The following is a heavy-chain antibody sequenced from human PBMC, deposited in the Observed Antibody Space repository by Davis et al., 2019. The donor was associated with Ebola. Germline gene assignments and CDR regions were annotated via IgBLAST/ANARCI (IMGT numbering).Heavy chain of an antibody. Sequence: GSLRLSCTVSGGSISSSSYYWGWIRQPPGKGLEWIGSIYYSGSTNYNPSLKSRVTISVDTSKNQFSLKLSSVTAADTAVYYCARFGYYRGYYGMDVWGQGTTVTVSS. V-gene: IGHV4-39*07. CDR1: GGSISSSSYY. D-gene: IGHD3-3*01. CDR2: IYYSGST. CDR3: ARFGYYRGYYGMDV. J-gene: IGHJ6*02.